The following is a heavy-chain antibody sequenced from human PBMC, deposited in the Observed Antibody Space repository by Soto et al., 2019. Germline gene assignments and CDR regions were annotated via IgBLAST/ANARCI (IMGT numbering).Heavy chain of an antibody. V-gene: IGHV4-30-2*01. J-gene: IGHJ3*02. D-gene: IGHD3-9*01. Sequence: PSEPLSLTCAVSGDSISSGAYSWSWFRQKPGKGLEWIGYIYHSGSTYYNPSLKSRVTISVDRSKNQFSLKLSSVTAADTAVYYCAREVRYFDWLDSDAFDIWGQGTMVTVS. CDR1: GDSISSGAYS. CDR2: IYHSGST. CDR3: AREVRYFDWLDSDAFDI.